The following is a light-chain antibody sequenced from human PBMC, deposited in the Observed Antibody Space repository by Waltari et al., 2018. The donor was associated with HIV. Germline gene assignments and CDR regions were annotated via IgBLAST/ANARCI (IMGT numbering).Light chain of an antibody. V-gene: IGKV3-15*01. J-gene: IGKJ1*01. CDR1: QSVSSN. CDR2: GAS. CDR3: QQYNNWPPRAGGPWT. Sequence: EIVMTQSPATLSVSPGERATLSCRASQSVSSNLAWYQQKPGQAPRLLIYGASTRATGIPARFSGSGSGTEFTLTISSLQSEDFAVYYCQQYNNWPPRAGGPWTFGQGTKVEIK.